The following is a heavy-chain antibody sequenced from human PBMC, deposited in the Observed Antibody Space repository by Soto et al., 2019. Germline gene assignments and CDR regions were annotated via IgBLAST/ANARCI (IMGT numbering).Heavy chain of an antibody. CDR2: ISGSGGST. CDR3: AKDRGAELLWFGELFHWFDP. J-gene: IGHJ5*02. CDR1: GFTFSSYA. Sequence: EVQLLESGGGLVQPGGSLRLSCAASGFTFSSYAMSWVRQAPGKGLEWVSAISGSGGSTYYADSVKGRFTISRDNSKNTLYLQMNSLRAEDTAVYYCAKDRGAELLWFGELFHWFDPWGQGTLVTVSS. D-gene: IGHD3-10*01. V-gene: IGHV3-23*01.